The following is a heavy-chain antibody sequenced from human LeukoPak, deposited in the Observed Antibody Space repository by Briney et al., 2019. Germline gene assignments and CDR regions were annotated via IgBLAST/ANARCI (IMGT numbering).Heavy chain of an antibody. D-gene: IGHD2-2*01. Sequence: PSETLSLTCAVYGVSFSGYYWSWIRQPPGKGLEWVGEINHSGSTNYNPSLKSRVTISVDTSKNQFSLKLSSVTAADTAVYYCARVYCSSTSCYAYDYWGQGTLVTVSS. J-gene: IGHJ4*02. CDR2: INHSGST. CDR1: GVSFSGYY. V-gene: IGHV4-34*01. CDR3: ARVYCSSTSCYAYDY.